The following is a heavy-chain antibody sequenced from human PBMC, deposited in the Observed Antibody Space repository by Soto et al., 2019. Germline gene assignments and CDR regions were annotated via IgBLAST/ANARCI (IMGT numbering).Heavy chain of an antibody. CDR3: ARDGSSSWYYGWFDP. J-gene: IGHJ5*02. D-gene: IGHD6-13*01. CDR2: IIPIFGTA. V-gene: IGHV1-69*13. Sequence: ASVKVSSKASGPTFSSYAISWVRQAPGQGLEWMGGIIPIFGTANYAQKFQGRVTITADESTSTAYMELSSLRSEDTAVYYCARDGSSSWYYGWFDPWGQGTLVTVS. CDR1: GPTFSSYA.